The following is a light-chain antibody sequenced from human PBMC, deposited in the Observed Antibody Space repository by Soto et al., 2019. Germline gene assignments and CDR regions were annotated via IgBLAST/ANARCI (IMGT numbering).Light chain of an antibody. CDR1: SSDVGAYNY. Sequence: QSVLTQPASVSGSPGQSISISCTGTSSDVGAYNYVSWYQQHPGKAPKLMIYDVSNRPPGVSNRFSGSKSGNTASLTISGLQAEDEADYYCSSYTSSSTGVFGTGTKLTVL. J-gene: IGLJ1*01. CDR2: DVS. V-gene: IGLV2-14*01. CDR3: SSYTSSSTGV.